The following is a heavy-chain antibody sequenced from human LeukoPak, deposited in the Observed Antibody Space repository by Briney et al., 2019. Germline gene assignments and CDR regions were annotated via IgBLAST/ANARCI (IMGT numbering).Heavy chain of an antibody. CDR2: IRSKPNSYAT. Sequence: GGSLRLSCAASGFTFSGSAFHWVRQASGKGLEWVGRIRSKPNSYATAFAASVKGRFTISRDESKNTAYLQMNSLKTEDTAVYYCARGPPLFDPWGQGTLVAVSS. J-gene: IGHJ5*02. CDR3: ARGPPLFDP. V-gene: IGHV3-73*01. CDR1: GFTFSGSA.